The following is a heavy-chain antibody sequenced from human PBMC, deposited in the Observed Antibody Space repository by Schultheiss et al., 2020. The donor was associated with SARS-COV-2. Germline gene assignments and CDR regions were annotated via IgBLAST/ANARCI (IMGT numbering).Heavy chain of an antibody. D-gene: IGHD1-1*01. CDR1: GFTFSSYA. CDR3: ASEYSWRIDYLDY. J-gene: IGHJ4*02. CDR2: ISYDGSNK. Sequence: GGSLRLSCAASGFTFSSYAMHWVRQAPGKGLEWVAVISYDGSNKYYADSVKGRFTISRDNSKNTQYLQMNSLRAEDTAVYYCASEYSWRIDYLDYWGQGTLVTVSS. V-gene: IGHV3-30*04.